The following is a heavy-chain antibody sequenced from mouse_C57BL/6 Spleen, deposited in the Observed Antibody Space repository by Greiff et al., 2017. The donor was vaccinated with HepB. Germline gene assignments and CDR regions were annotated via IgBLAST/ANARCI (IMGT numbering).Heavy chain of an antibody. CDR3: ARHRDGSYGNYAMDY. J-gene: IGHJ4*01. CDR1: GFNIKDYY. D-gene: IGHD1-1*02. CDR2: IDPEDGET. V-gene: IGHV14-2*01. Sequence: EVQLQQSGAELVKPGASVKLSCTASGFNIKDYYMHWVKQRTEQGLEWIGRIDPEDGETKYAPKFQGKATITADPSSNTAYLQLSSLTSEDTAVYYCARHRDGSYGNYAMDYWGQGTSVTVSS.